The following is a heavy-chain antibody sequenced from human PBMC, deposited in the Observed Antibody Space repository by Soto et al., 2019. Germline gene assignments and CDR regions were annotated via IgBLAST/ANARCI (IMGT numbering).Heavy chain of an antibody. J-gene: IGHJ3*02. CDR1: GGSISSSSYY. V-gene: IGHV4-39*01. CDR3: ARQHYDFWSGYPDAFDI. D-gene: IGHD3-3*01. CDR2: IYYSGST. Sequence: PSETLSLTCTVSGGSISSSSYYWGWIRQPTGKGLEWIGSIYYSGSTYYNTSLKSRVTISVDTSKNQFSLKLSSVTAADTAVYYCARQHYDFWSGYPDAFDIWGQGTMVTVSS.